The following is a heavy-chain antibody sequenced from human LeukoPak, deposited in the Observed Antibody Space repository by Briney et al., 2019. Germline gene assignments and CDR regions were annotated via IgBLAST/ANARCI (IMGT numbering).Heavy chain of an antibody. CDR2: INSDGSGT. CDR3: ARAHFYDSSGFFRFPDH. Sequence: PGGSLRLSCAASGFTFSSYWMHWVRQAPGKGLVWVSHINSDGSGTNYADSVKGRFTISRDNAKNTLYLQMNSLRAEDTAVYYCARAHFYDSSGFFRFPDHWGQGTLVTVSS. J-gene: IGHJ4*02. D-gene: IGHD3-22*01. V-gene: IGHV3-74*01. CDR1: GFTFSSYW.